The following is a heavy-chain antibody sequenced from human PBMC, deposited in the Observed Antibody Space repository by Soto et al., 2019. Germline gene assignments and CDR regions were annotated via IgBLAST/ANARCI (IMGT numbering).Heavy chain of an antibody. Sequence: QVQLVESGGGVVQPGRSLRLSCAASGFTLSSYAMHWVRQAPGKGLEWVAVVSFAGTSTYYADSVRGRFTISRDNSKDPVYLQLTSLRTEHKAVYPCASVPGHDGNESYTFDSWGQGTLVTVSS. CDR1: GFTLSSYA. V-gene: IGHV3-30-3*01. CDR2: VSFAGTST. CDR3: ASVPGHDGNESYTFDS. J-gene: IGHJ4*02. D-gene: IGHD3-16*01.